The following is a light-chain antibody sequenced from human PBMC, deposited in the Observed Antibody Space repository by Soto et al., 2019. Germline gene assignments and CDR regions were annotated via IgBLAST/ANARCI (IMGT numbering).Light chain of an antibody. Sequence: DIQMTQSPSSLSASVGDRFTITCRASQGISTYLNWYLQKPGKAPKLLIYAASSLQSGVPSRFSGSGSETDFTLTISSLQPEDFATYYCQQLHDYPITFGQGTRLEIK. CDR2: AAS. J-gene: IGKJ5*01. V-gene: IGKV1-39*01. CDR1: QGISTY. CDR3: QQLHDYPIT.